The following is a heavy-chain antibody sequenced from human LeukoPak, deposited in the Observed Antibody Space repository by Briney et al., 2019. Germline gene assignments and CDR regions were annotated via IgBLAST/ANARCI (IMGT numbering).Heavy chain of an antibody. V-gene: IGHV3-15*01. Sequence: GESLKISCAASGFTFSSYGMHWVRQAPGRGLEWVGRIKRKGDDGTIDYAAPVKGRLSISRDDSKNTLYLQMNSLKSEDTAVYYCTAGTGRSDFDYWGQGTLVTVSS. D-gene: IGHD3/OR15-3a*01. CDR1: GFTFSSYG. CDR3: TAGTGRSDFDY. J-gene: IGHJ4*02. CDR2: IKRKGDDGTI.